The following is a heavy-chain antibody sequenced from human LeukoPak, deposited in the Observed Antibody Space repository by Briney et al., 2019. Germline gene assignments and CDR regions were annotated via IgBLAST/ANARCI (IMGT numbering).Heavy chain of an antibody. CDR3: ARDRVGYGSGSFLRRFDS. CDR1: GGSFSGYY. CDR2: INHSGST. V-gene: IGHV4-34*01. J-gene: IGHJ5*01. Sequence: SETLSLACAVYGGSFSGYYWSWIRQPPGEGLEWIGEINHSGSTNYNPSLKSRVTISVDTSKDQFSLRLASVTAADTAMYYCARDRVGYGSGSFLRRFDSWGQGTLVIVSS. D-gene: IGHD3-10*01.